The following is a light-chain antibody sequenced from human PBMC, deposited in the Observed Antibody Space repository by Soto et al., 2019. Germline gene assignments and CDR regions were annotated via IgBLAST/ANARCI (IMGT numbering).Light chain of an antibody. V-gene: IGKV1-13*02. CDR3: QQFNSYPT. Sequence: AIQLTQSPSSLSASVGDIVTITCRASQGISSALAWYQQKPGKAPKLLIYDASSLESGVPSKFSGSGSGTDFTLTISSLQPEDFATYDYQQFNSYPTFGQGTKLEIK. CDR1: QGISSA. J-gene: IGKJ2*01. CDR2: DAS.